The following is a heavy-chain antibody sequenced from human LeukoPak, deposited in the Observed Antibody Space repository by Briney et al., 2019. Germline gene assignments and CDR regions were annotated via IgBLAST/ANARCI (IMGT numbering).Heavy chain of an antibody. D-gene: IGHD5-12*01. CDR3: AGEEWLRDRISYFDY. J-gene: IGHJ4*02. Sequence: SETLSLTCTVSGGSISSYYWSWIRQPPGKGLEWIGYIYYSGSTNYNPSLKSRVTISVDTSKNQFSLKLSSVTAADTAVYYCAGEEWLRDRISYFDYWGQGTLVTVSS. V-gene: IGHV4-59*01. CDR2: IYYSGST. CDR1: GGSISSYY.